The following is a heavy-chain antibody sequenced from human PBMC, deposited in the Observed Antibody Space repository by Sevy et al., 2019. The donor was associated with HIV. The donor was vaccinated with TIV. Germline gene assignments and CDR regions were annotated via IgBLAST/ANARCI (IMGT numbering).Heavy chain of an antibody. D-gene: IGHD1-26*01. CDR3: ARWDADRRWYFDY. Sequence: GGSLRLSCAASGFSFSSYSMNWVRQAPGKGLEWASSISSSSSYIYYTDSMKGRFTISRDNAKNSLYLQMNSLRAEDTAVYYCARWDADRRWYFDYWGQGTLVTVSS. CDR1: GFSFSSYS. V-gene: IGHV3-21*01. J-gene: IGHJ4*02. CDR2: ISSSSSYI.